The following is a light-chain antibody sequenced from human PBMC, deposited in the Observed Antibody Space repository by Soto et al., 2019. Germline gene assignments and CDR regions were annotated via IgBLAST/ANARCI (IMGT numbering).Light chain of an antibody. CDR1: QGISDY. J-gene: IGKJ1*01. V-gene: IGKV1-39*01. Sequence: DIRMTQSPSYLSASVGDTVTITCRASQGISDYLSWFQHKPGEAPKLLIYTASSLQGGVPLRFSGAGSRTDFSLTISGLQPEDSATYYCQQTYTFPWTFGQGTKVDIK. CDR2: TAS. CDR3: QQTYTFPWT.